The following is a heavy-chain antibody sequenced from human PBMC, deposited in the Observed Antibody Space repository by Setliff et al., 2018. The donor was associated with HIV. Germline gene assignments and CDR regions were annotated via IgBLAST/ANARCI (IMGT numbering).Heavy chain of an antibody. CDR1: GVSINSDGYY. V-gene: IGHV4-31*03. J-gene: IGHJ4*02. D-gene: IGHD3-22*01. CDR3: ARLRLTMIMGVDYFDH. Sequence: RLSETLSLTCTVSGVSINSDGYYWGWIRQHPGKGLEWIGYIHHSGSYYYNPSLKSRLTISVDTSKNQFSLRLDSVTAADTAVYYCARLRLTMIMGVDYFDHWGQGTLVTVSS. CDR2: IHHSGSY.